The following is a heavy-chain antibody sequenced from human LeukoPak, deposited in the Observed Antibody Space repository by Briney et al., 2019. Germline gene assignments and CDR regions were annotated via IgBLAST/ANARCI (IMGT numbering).Heavy chain of an antibody. CDR2: INPSGGST. J-gene: IGHJ4*02. CDR1: GYTFTSYY. CDR3: ARVGRVYGSGSYSPY. Sequence: GASVKVSCKASGYTFTSYYMHWVRQAPGQGLEWMGIINPSGGSTSYAQKFQGRVTMTRDTSTSTVYMELSSLRSEDTAVYYCARVGRVYGSGSYSPYWGQGTLVTVSS. V-gene: IGHV1-46*01. D-gene: IGHD3-10*01.